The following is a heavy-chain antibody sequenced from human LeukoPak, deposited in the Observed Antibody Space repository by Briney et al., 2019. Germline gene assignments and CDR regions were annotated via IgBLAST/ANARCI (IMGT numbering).Heavy chain of an antibody. Sequence: GGTLRLSCAASGFTFSHYGMNWVRHTPGKGLEGVSGIRSNGITTYYADSVKGRFTTSRDKSKNTVYLQMNSQRAEDTAVYYCAKDRAGYGDYDFDYWGQGTLVTVSS. CDR2: IRSNGITT. D-gene: IGHD4-17*01. CDR1: GFTFSHYG. CDR3: AKDRAGYGDYDFDY. V-gene: IGHV3-23*01. J-gene: IGHJ4*02.